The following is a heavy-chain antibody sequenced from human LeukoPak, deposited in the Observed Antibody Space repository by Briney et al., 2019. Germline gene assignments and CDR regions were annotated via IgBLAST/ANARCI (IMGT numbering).Heavy chain of an antibody. V-gene: IGHV4-34*01. D-gene: IGHD2-2*01. CDR3: ARSQTKRSTSRERRIHYYGMDV. CDR1: GGSFSDYY. J-gene: IGHJ6*04. Sequence: SETLSLTCAVYGGSFSDYYWSWIRQPPGKGLEWIGEINHSGSTNYNPSLKSRVTISVDTSKNQFSLKLSSVTAADTAVYYCARSQTKRSTSRERRIHYYGMDVWGKGTTVTVSS. CDR2: INHSGST.